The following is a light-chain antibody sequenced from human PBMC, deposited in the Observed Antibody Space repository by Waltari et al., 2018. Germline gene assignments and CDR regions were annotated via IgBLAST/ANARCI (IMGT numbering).Light chain of an antibody. CDR3: QQYNNWPGT. CDR2: GAS. Sequence: EIVMTQSPATLTVSPGERSTISCMAIQSVSSNLAWYQQKPGQAPRLLIYGASTRSSGIPARFSGSGSGTEFTLTISSMQSEDFAVYYCQQYNNWPGTFGQGTRLEIK. J-gene: IGKJ5*01. V-gene: IGKV3-15*01. CDR1: QSVSSN.